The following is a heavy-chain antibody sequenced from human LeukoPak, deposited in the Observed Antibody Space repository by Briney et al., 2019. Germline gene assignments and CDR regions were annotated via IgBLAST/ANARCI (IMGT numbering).Heavy chain of an antibody. V-gene: IGHV3-74*01. CDR3: ARRGYISGWYVIDY. J-gene: IGHJ4*02. D-gene: IGHD6-19*01. CDR1: GFTFSSYW. CDR2: INSDGTST. Sequence: AGGSLRLSCAASGFTFSSYWMHWVRQAPGKGLVWVSRINSDGTSTTYADSVKGRFTISRDNAKNTLYLQMNSLRAEDTAVYYCARRGYISGWYVIDYWGQGTLVTVSS.